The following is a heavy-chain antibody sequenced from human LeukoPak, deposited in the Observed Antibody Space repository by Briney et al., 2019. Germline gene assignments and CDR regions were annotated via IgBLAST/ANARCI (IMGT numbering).Heavy chain of an antibody. CDR1: GFTFSSYG. CDR2: ISNSDTI. D-gene: IGHD3-10*01. CDR3: ARSNYGSGSPGKKSYWYFDL. Sequence: PGGSLRLSCAASGFTFSSYGMNWVRQAPGKGLEWISYISNSDTIYYADSVKARFTISRDNAKNSLYLQMNNLRAEDTAVYYCARSNYGSGSPGKKSYWYFDLWGRGTLVPVSS. V-gene: IGHV3-48*03. J-gene: IGHJ2*01.